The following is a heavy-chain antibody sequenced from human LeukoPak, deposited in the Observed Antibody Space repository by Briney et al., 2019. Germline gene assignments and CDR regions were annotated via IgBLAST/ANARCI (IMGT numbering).Heavy chain of an antibody. CDR3: ARGVEDSSGWYLNVRFDP. CDR2: IYHSGST. Sequence: PSGTLSLTCAVSGGSISSSNWWSWVRQPPGKGLEWIGEIYHSGSTNYNPSLKSRVTISVDTSKNQFSLKLSSVTAADTAVYYCARGVEDSSGWYLNVRFDPWGQGTLVTVSS. J-gene: IGHJ5*02. V-gene: IGHV4-4*02. D-gene: IGHD6-19*01. CDR1: GGSISSSNW.